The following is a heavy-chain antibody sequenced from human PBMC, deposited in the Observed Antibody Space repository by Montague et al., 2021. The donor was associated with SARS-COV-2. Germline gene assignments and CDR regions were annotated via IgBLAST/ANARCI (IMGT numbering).Heavy chain of an antibody. Sequence: SETLSLTCTVSGGSMSDHYWAWIRQPPGKGLEWLAYIYYSGGINSNAPLKSRVTMSVDTSKSQFSLKLTSVTAADTAVYYCARAVSVRRAVNWFDPWGQGTLVTVSS. D-gene: IGHD3-10*01. J-gene: IGHJ5*02. V-gene: IGHV4-59*11. CDR3: ARAVSVRRAVNWFDP. CDR1: GGSMSDHY. CDR2: IYYSGGI.